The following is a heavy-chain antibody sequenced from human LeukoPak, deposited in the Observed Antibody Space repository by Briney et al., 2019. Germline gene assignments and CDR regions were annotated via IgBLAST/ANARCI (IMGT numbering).Heavy chain of an antibody. CDR2: ISWNSGGI. V-gene: IGHV3-9*01. J-gene: IGHJ3*02. D-gene: IGHD3-22*01. CDR3: AKDSSSGSKGGAFDI. CDR1: GFTFDDYA. Sequence: GGSLRLSCAAAGFTFDDYAMHWVRQAPGKGLEWVSGISWNSGGIGYADSVKGRFTISRDNAKNSLYLQMNSLRAEDTALYYCAKDSSSGSKGGAFDIWGQGTMVTVSS.